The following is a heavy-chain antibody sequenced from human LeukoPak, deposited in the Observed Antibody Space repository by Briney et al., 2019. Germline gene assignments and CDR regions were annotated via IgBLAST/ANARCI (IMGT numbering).Heavy chain of an antibody. CDR1: GYSFSDYY. CDR2: INPNNGGT. V-gene: IGHV1-2*02. D-gene: IGHD3-16*01. CDR3: ATADRLDGGPYLIGP. Sequence: ASVKVSCKTSGYSFSDYYLHWVRQAPGQGLEWMGWINPNNGGTSSAQKVQGRFTMTRDPSITAVDMELSWLTSDDTAIYYCATADRLDGGPYLIGPWGQGTLVTVSS. J-gene: IGHJ5*02.